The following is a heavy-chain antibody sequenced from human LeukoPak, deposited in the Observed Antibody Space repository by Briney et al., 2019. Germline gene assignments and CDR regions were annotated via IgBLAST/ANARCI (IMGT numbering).Heavy chain of an antibody. J-gene: IGHJ4*02. CDR1: GFTFSSYW. CDR3: ARGPGSYYNVLDY. V-gene: IGHV3-74*01. CDR2: INSDGSST. D-gene: IGHD3-10*01. Sequence: PGGSLRLSCAASGFTFSSYWMHWVRQAPGKGLVWVSRINSDGSSTSYADSVKGRFTISRDNAKNTLYLQMNSLRAEDTAVYYCARGPGSYYNVLDYWGQGTLVTVSS.